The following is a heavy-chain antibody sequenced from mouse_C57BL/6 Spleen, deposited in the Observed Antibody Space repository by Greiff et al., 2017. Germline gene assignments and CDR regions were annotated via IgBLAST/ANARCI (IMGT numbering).Heavy chain of an antibody. CDR1: GYTFTSYW. V-gene: IGHV1-50*01. J-gene: IGHJ1*03. CDR3: ARSYYYGSSYYWYFDV. Sequence: QVQLKQPGAELVKPGASVKLSCKASGYTFTSYWMQWVKQRPGQGLEWIGELDPSDSYTNYNQKFKGKATLTVDTSSSTAYMQLSSLTSEDSAVYYCARSYYYGSSYYWYFDVWGTGTTVTVSS. CDR2: LDPSDSYT. D-gene: IGHD1-1*01.